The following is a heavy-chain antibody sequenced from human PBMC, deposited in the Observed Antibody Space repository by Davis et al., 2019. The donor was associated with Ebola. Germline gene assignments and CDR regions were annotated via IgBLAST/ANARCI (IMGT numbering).Heavy chain of an antibody. D-gene: IGHD3-22*01. J-gene: IGHJ4*02. V-gene: IGHV4-61*05. CDR2: IYYSGST. CDR3: ARVAARGSGYINFDY. CDR1: GGSISSSSYY. Sequence: SETLSLTCTVSGGSISSSSYYWAWIRQPPGKGLEWIGYIYYSGSTNYNPSLKSRVTISVDTSKNQFSLKLSSVTAADTAVYYCARVAARGSGYINFDYWGQGTLVTVSS.